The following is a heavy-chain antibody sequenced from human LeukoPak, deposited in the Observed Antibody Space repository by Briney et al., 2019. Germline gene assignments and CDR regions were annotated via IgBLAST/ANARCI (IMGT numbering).Heavy chain of an antibody. V-gene: IGHV5-51*01. D-gene: IGHD6-19*01. Sequence: HGGSLKISCKGSGYSFTSYWIGWVRQMPGKGLEWMGIIYPGDSDTRYSPSFQGQVTVSADKSISTAYLQWSSLKASDTAMYYCARSYSSGLYYFDYWGQGTLVTVSS. CDR3: ARSYSSGLYYFDY. CDR2: IYPGDSDT. CDR1: GYSFTSYW. J-gene: IGHJ4*02.